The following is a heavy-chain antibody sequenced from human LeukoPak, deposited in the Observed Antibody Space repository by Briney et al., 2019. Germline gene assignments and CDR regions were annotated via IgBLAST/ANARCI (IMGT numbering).Heavy chain of an antibody. V-gene: IGHV4-34*01. J-gene: IGHJ4*02. CDR1: GGPFSGYY. D-gene: IGHD4-17*01. CDR3: ARRLYGDYGYFDY. CDR2: INHSGST. Sequence: SETLSLTCAVYGGPFSGYYWSWIRQPPGKGLEWIGEINHSGSTNYNPSLKSRVIISVDTSKNQFSLKLSSVTAADTAVYYCARRLYGDYGYFDYWGQGALVTVSS.